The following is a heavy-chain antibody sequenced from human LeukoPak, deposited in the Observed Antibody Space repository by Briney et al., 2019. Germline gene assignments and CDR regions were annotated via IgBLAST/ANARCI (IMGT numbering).Heavy chain of an antibody. CDR2: IYSGGST. CDR1: GFTVSTNY. V-gene: IGHV3-66*01. J-gene: IGHJ6*02. D-gene: IGHD3-10*01. Sequence: GGSLRLSCAASGFTVSTNYMSWVRQAPGKGLEWVSVIYSGGSTYYADSVKGRFTISRDNSKNTLYLQMDSLRAEDTAVYYCARVLPGGGYGMDVWGQGTTVTVSS. CDR3: ARVLPGGGYGMDV.